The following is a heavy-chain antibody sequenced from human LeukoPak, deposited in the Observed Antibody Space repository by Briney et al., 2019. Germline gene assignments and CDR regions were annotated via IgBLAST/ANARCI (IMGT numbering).Heavy chain of an antibody. Sequence: GGSLRLSCAASGFTFSSYDMHWVRQATGKGLEWVSAIGTAGDTYYPGSVKGRFTISRENAKNSLYLQMNSLRAGDTAVYYGARADPELGMDVWGQGTTVTVSS. CDR1: GFTFSSYD. CDR3: ARADPELGMDV. CDR2: IGTAGDT. J-gene: IGHJ6*02. D-gene: IGHD6-13*01. V-gene: IGHV3-13*01.